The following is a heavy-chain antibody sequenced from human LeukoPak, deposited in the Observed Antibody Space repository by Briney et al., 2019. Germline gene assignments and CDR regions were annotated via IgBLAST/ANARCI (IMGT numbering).Heavy chain of an antibody. Sequence: SVKVSCKASGYTFTSYGISWVRQAPGQGLEWMGRIIPIFGIANYAQKFRGRVTITADKSTSTAYMELSSLRSEDTAVYYCARDGYNPTPLRDWGQGTLVTVSS. V-gene: IGHV1-69*04. CDR3: ARDGYNPTPLRD. CDR2: IIPIFGIA. CDR1: GYTFTSYG. J-gene: IGHJ4*02. D-gene: IGHD5-24*01.